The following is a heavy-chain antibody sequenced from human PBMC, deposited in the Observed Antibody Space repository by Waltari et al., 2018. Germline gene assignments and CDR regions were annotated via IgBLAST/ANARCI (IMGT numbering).Heavy chain of an antibody. V-gene: IGHV4-38-2*01. Sequence: QVQLQESGPGLVKPSETLSLTCAVSGYSISSGYYWGWIRQPPGKGLELIGNIYHSGSTHYNPSLKSSVTISVDTAKNQFSLKLSSVTAADTAVYYCARRAAITAAGPTYYMDVWGKGTTVTVSS. CDR3: ARRAAITAAGPTYYMDV. J-gene: IGHJ6*03. D-gene: IGHD6-13*01. CDR2: IYHSGST. CDR1: GYSISSGYY.